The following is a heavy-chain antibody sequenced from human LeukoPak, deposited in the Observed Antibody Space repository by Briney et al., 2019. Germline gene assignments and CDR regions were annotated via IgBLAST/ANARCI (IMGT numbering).Heavy chain of an antibody. Sequence: PGRSLRLSCTVSGFTFGDYAMSWFRQAPGKGLEWVGLIRSKAYGGTTEYAASVKGRFTISRDDSKSIAYLQMNSLKTDDTAVYYCVRRGTGWPFDYWGQGTLVTVSS. D-gene: IGHD6-19*01. CDR2: IRSKAYGGTT. V-gene: IGHV3-49*03. J-gene: IGHJ4*02. CDR1: GFTFGDYA. CDR3: VRRGTGWPFDY.